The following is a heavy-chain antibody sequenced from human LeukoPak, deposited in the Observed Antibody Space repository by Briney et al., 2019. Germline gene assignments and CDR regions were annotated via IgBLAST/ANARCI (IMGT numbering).Heavy chain of an antibody. D-gene: IGHD3-22*01. CDR2: MNTKSGDT. CDR1: GYTFTRYD. Sequence: RASVKVSCKASGYTFTRYDINWVRQATGQGLEWMGWMNTKSGDTGHAQKFQGRVTITRDTSISTVYMELSSLRSEDTAVYFCARARDSGGYASDIWGQGTMVTVSS. V-gene: IGHV1-8*03. J-gene: IGHJ3*02. CDR3: ARARDSGGYASDI.